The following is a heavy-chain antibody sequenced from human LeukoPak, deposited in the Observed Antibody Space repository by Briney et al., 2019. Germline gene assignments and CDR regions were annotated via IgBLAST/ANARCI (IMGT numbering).Heavy chain of an antibody. CDR1: GFTFGDYA. D-gene: IGHD2-15*01. J-gene: IGHJ6*03. Sequence: GGSLRLSCTASGFTFGDYAMSWVRQAPGRGLEWVGFIRSKAYGGTTEYAASVKGRFTISRDDSESIAYLQMNSLKTEDTAVYYCTRVVDEEYYYYYYMDVWGKGTTVTVSS. CDR3: TRVVDEEYYYYYYMDV. V-gene: IGHV3-49*04. CDR2: IRSKAYGGTT.